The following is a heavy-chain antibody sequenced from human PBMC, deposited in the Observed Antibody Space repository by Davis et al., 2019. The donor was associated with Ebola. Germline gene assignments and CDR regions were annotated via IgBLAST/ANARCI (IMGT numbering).Heavy chain of an antibody. V-gene: IGHV5-51*01. D-gene: IGHD5-12*01. CDR1: GYDFNDQW. J-gene: IGHJ5*02. Sequence: KVSCKGSGYDFNDQWIGWVRQMPGKGLEWMGIIFPRDSDTRYSPYFQGHVTMSVDKSISTAYLQWSSLRASDTAMYYCARGQDNSGWVNGWFFDPWGQGTLVTVSS. CDR2: IFPRDSDT. CDR3: ARGQDNSGWVNGWFFDP.